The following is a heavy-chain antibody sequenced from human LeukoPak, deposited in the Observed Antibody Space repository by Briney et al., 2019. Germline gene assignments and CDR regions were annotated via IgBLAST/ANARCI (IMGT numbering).Heavy chain of an antibody. CDR1: GFTFSNYA. CDR2: ISYDGNNK. Sequence: GRSLRLSCAASGFTFSNYAMHWVRQAPGKGLEWVAVISYDGNNKYYAGSVKGRFTISRDNSKNTLYLQMNSLRAEDTAVYYCARDKFYSSSYFDYWGQGTLVTVSS. D-gene: IGHD6-13*01. J-gene: IGHJ4*02. CDR3: ARDKFYSSSYFDY. V-gene: IGHV3-30*04.